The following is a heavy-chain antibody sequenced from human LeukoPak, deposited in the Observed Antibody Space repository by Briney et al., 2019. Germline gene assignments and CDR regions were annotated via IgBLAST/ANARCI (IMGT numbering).Heavy chain of an antibody. CDR2: MNPSSGAT. Sequence: ASVKVSCKTSGSTFTSHDYNWVRQAAGQGLEWMGWMNPSSGATGYAQKFQGRVTMTRDTSITTVYMELSSLTSEDTAVYYCARDGRGAAAPDDAFDVWGQGTMVTVSS. CDR3: ARDGRGAAAPDDAFDV. V-gene: IGHV1-8*01. D-gene: IGHD2-2*01. J-gene: IGHJ3*01. CDR1: GSTFTSHD.